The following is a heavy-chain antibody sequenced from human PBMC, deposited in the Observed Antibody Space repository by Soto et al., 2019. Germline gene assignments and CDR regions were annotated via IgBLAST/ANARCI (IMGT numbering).Heavy chain of an antibody. V-gene: IGHV1-46*01. CDR3: ARLSWYYYDSSGPNDAFDI. D-gene: IGHD3-22*01. CDR2: INPSGGST. Sequence: GASVKVSCKASGYTFTSYYMHWVRQAPGQGLEWMGIINPSGGSTSYAQKFQGRVTMTRDTSTSTVYMELSSLRSEDTAVYYCARLSWYYYDSSGPNDAFDIWGQGTMVTVSS. J-gene: IGHJ3*02. CDR1: GYTFTSYY.